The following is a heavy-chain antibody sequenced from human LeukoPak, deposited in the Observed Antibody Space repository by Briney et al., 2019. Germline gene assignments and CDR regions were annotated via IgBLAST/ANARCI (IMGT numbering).Heavy chain of an antibody. D-gene: IGHD3-3*01. J-gene: IGHJ5*01. CDR1: GFTFLTYG. CDR3: AKDYGDFWSAASNWFDS. V-gene: IGHV3-30*18. CDR2: ISYDTSNK. Sequence: GGSLRLSCVASGFTFLTYGMHWVRQPPGKGLEWVALISYDTSNKYYADSVKGRFTISRDNSKNTLYLQMNSLRPEDTAVYYCAKDYGDFWSAASNWFDSWGPGNPGHCLL.